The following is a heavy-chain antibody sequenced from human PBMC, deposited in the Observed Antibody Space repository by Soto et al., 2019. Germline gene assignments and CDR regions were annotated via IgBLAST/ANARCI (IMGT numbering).Heavy chain of an antibody. CDR2: IIPIFGTA. J-gene: IGHJ6*02. CDR1: GGTFSSYA. Sequence: QVQLVQSGAEVKKPGSSVKVSCKASGGTFSSYAITWVRQAPGQGLEWMGGIIPIFGTADYAQKFQGRVTITADESMSTAYMELSSLRSEDTAVYYCGSRSGWNYYYGMDVWGQGTTVTVSS. D-gene: IGHD3-22*01. CDR3: GSRSGWNYYYGMDV. V-gene: IGHV1-69*12.